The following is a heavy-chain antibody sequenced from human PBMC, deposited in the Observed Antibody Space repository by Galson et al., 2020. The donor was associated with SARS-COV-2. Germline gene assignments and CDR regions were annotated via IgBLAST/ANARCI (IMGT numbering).Heavy chain of an antibody. CDR2: INKDGSEK. CDR1: GFTFSNSW. Sequence: GGSLRLSCAASGFTFSNSWMTCVRQAPGKGLEWVANINKDGSEKYYVDFLKGRFTISRDNAQNSLYLQMNSLRAEDTAVFYCARGGSTSSWYWRVWGRGTLVTVSS. D-gene: IGHD6-13*01. CDR3: ARGGSTSSWYWRV. J-gene: IGHJ4*02. V-gene: IGHV3-7*01.